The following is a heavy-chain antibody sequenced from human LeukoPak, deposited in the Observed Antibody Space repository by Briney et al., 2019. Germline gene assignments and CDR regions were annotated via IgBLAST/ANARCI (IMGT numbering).Heavy chain of an antibody. J-gene: IGHJ3*02. CDR3: ARTLSYFSFASVGQAGDGAFDI. CDR2: IYYSGST. D-gene: IGHD3-10*01. CDR1: GGSISSSSYY. Sequence: SETLSLTCTVSGGSISSSSYYWSWIRQPPGKGLEWIGYIYYSGSTNYNPSLKSRVTISVDTSKNQFSLKLSSVTAADTAVYYCARTLSYFSFASVGQAGDGAFDIWGQGTMVTVSS. V-gene: IGHV4-61*01.